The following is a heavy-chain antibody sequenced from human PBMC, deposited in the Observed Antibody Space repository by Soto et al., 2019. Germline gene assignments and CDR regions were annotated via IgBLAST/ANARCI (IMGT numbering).Heavy chain of an antibody. CDR3: GRKGYIGNFGLDV. D-gene: IGHD5-12*01. Sequence: QVQLVQSGAEVKRPGASVKVSGKASGYTFLHYDVAWVRRAPGQGLEWLGWISISKGKTYYEQRLQGRVTMTTDTATTTAYMEVTSLRSDDTAVYFCGRKGYIGNFGLDVWGQGTTVTVSS. CDR2: ISISKGKT. V-gene: IGHV1-18*01. J-gene: IGHJ6*02. CDR1: GYTFLHYD.